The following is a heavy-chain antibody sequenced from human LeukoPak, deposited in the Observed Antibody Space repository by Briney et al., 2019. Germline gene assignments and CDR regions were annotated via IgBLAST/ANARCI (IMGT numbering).Heavy chain of an antibody. CDR1: GYTFTSYD. CDR2: MNPNSGNT. D-gene: IGHD4-17*01. Sequence: ASVEVSCKASGYTFTSYDINWVRQATGQGLEWMGWMNPNSGNTGYAQKFQGRVTMTRDTSISTAYMELSSLRSEDTAVYYCARAYGDYQSEYFQHWGQATLVTVSS. J-gene: IGHJ1*01. CDR3: ARAYGDYQSEYFQH. V-gene: IGHV1-8*01.